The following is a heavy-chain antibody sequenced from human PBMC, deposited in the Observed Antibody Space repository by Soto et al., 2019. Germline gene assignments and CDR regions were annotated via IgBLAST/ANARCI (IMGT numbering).Heavy chain of an antibody. D-gene: IGHD1-26*01. Sequence: QVQLVQSGSEVKKPGSSVKVSCKASGGTFSRYGFIWVRQVPGQGLEWMGGIIPVSGTANYAVKFQGRVTITVDRVTSTGYMELTSQRSEHTAVYFCASTGEAPEGDESGRGDAFDIWAQGTKVTVSS. CDR1: GGTFSRYG. J-gene: IGHJ3*02. CDR2: IIPVSGTA. V-gene: IGHV1-69*06. CDR3: ASTGEAPEGDESGRGDAFDI.